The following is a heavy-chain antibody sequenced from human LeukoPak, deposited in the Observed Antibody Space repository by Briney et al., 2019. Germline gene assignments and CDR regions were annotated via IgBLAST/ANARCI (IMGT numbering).Heavy chain of an antibody. J-gene: IGHJ4*02. Sequence: SETLSLTCAVYGGSFSGYYWSWIRQPPGKGLEWIGEINHSGSTNYNPSLKSRVTISVDTPKNQFSLKLSSVTAADTAVYYCARGYDILTGSLGFDYWGQGTLVTVSS. V-gene: IGHV4-34*01. CDR1: GGSFSGYY. D-gene: IGHD3-9*01. CDR3: ARGYDILTGSLGFDY. CDR2: INHSGST.